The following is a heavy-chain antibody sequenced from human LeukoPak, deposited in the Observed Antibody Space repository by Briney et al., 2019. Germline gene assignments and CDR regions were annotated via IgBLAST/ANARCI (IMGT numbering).Heavy chain of an antibody. V-gene: IGHV3-23*01. CDR3: AKGRLGVDY. CDR2: ISSGGSSA. Sequence: GGSLRLSCAASGITFSSYAMSWVRQAPGKGLEWVSAISSGGSSAYYADFVKGRFTISRDNSKNTLYLQMNSLRAEDTAIYYCAKGRLGVDYWGQGTLVTVSS. J-gene: IGHJ4*02. D-gene: IGHD7-27*01. CDR1: GITFSSYA.